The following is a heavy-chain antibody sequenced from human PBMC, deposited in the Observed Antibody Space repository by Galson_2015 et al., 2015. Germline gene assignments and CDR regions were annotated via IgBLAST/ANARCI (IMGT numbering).Heavy chain of an antibody. V-gene: IGHV1-18*01. CDR1: GYTFTSYG. D-gene: IGHD6-13*01. CDR2: ISAYNGNT. J-gene: IGHJ4*02. CDR3: ARDWRIAAAGGLGLGY. Sequence: SVKVSCKASGYTFTSYGISWVRQAPGQGLEWMGWISAYNGNTNYAQKLQGRVTMTTDTSTSTAYMELRSLRSDDTAVYYCARDWRIAAAGGLGLGYWGQGTLVTVSS.